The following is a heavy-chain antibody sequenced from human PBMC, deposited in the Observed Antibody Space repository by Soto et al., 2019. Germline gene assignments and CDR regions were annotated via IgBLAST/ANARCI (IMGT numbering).Heavy chain of an antibody. V-gene: IGHV3-48*02. CDR1: GFTFSDYA. CDR2: IASSGTPI. J-gene: IGHJ4*02. Sequence: EVRLVESGGGLAQPGGSLRLSCAASGFTFSDYAMNWVRQVPGKGLEWISQIASSGTPIYYADSVRGRFTISRDNAENSLYLQMNSLRDADTAVYFCTREGIWGQGTLVTVSS. CDR3: TREGI.